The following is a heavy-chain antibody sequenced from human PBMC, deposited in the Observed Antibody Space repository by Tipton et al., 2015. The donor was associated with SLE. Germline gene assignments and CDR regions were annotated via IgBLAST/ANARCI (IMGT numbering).Heavy chain of an antibody. CDR2: IYHTGTT. J-gene: IGHJ4*02. CDR3: ARGVAY. V-gene: IGHV4-38-2*01. Sequence: TLSLTCAVSGYSISTGYYWGWGRPPPGKGLEWIGNIYHTGTTNYNPSLKSRVTSSVDTSKNQFPLKLSSVTAADTAVYYCARGVAYWGPGTLVTVSS. CDR1: GYSISTGYY.